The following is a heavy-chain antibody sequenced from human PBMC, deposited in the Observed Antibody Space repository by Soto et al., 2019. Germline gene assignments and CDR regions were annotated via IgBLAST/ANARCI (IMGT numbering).Heavy chain of an antibody. J-gene: IGHJ3*02. CDR3: TRRSYVRGCYRDDDAFDI. Sequence: ASVKVSCKASGYTFTNYGISWVRQAPGQGLEWMGWISTNSGNTKSAQRLQGRVTMTTDTSTSTAYMGLRSLSSDDTAVYYCTRRSYVRGCYRDDDAFDIWGQGTMVTVSS. V-gene: IGHV1-18*04. CDR1: GYTFTNYG. D-gene: IGHD3-16*02. CDR2: ISTNSGNT.